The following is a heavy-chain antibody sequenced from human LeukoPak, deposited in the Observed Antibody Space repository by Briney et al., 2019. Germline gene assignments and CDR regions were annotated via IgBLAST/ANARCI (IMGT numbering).Heavy chain of an antibody. CDR3: ARMFRTVWELPYF. D-gene: IGHD1-26*01. CDR2: FFHSGST. CDR1: GYSISSGYY. J-gene: IGHJ4*02. Sequence: SETLSLTCTVAGYSISSGYYWGWIRQPPGKGLEGIVSFFHSGSTFYNPSLKSRLSISVDTSKNQFSLKVSSVPAADTAVYYCARMFRTVWELPYFWGQGNLVTVSS. V-gene: IGHV4-38-2*02.